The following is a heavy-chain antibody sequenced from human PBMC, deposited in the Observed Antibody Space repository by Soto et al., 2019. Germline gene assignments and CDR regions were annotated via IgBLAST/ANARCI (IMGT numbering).Heavy chain of an antibody. V-gene: IGHV3-73*02. CDR3: ILGSGGTDAFDI. CDR2: IRSKTNRYAT. J-gene: IGHJ3*02. CDR1: GFIFNDSA. D-gene: IGHD3-10*01. Sequence: EVQLVESGGGLVQPGGSLKLSCAASGFIFNDSAVHWVRQASGKGLEWVGRIRSKTNRYATSYAESVKGRFTISRDDSKNTAYLQMNSLKTEYKAVYYCILGSGGTDAFDIWGQGTMVTVSS.